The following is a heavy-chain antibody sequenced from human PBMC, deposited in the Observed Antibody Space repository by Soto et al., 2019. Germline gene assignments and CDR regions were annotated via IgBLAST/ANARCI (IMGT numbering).Heavy chain of an antibody. D-gene: IGHD2-2*01. V-gene: IGHV4-39*01. Sequence: QLQLQESGPGLVKPSETLSLTCTVSGGSISSSSYYWGWIRQPPGKGLEWIGSIYYSGSTYYNPSLESRVTISVDTSKNQFSLKLSSVTAADTAVYYCARHLGPAHPSSLPDAFDIWGQGTMVTVSS. CDR1: GGSISSSSYY. CDR3: ARHLGPAHPSSLPDAFDI. CDR2: IYYSGST. J-gene: IGHJ3*02.